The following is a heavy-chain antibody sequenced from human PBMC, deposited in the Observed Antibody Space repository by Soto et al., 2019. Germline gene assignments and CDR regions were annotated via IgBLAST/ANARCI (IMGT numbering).Heavy chain of an antibody. J-gene: IGHJ4*02. V-gene: IGHV1-69*13. CDR2: IIPIFGTA. D-gene: IGHD3-22*01. CDR1: GGTFSSYA. CDR3: AGRHDYYDSSGYYPHFDY. Sequence: AVKVSCKASGGTFSSYAIRWVRQAPGQGLEWMGGIIPIFGTANYAQKFQGRVTITADESTRTAYMELSSLRSEDTAVYYCAGRHDYYDSSGYYPHFDYWGQGTMVTVSS.